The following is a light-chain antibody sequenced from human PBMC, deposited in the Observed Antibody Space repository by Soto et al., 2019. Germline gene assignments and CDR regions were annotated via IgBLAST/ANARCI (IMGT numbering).Light chain of an antibody. CDR1: RGIGNY. CDR3: QQYTNHPYT. J-gene: IGKJ2*01. Sequence: DIQMTQSPSSLSASVGDRVTITCRASRGIGNYLAWIQQRPGKAPKSLIYGVSSLQSSAPFRFSASGSGTDFSLTITILQPADFAPCYCQQYTNHPYTFCQATKVQ. CDR2: GVS. V-gene: IGKV1-16*01.